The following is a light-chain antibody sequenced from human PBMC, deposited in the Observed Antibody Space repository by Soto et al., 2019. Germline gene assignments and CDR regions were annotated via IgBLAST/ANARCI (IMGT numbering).Light chain of an antibody. V-gene: IGKV4-1*01. CDR3: QHYFHTQS. CDR2: GAS. Sequence: DIVMTQSPDSLAVSPGRRATINCKSSQRVLHSSDNHNYLAWYQQNAGKTPRLLISGASTRESGVPARCRGTGSATDFTLAITNVQADDVGVYYCQHYFHTQSFGQGTKVDIK. CDR1: QRVLHSSDNHNY. J-gene: IGKJ1*01.